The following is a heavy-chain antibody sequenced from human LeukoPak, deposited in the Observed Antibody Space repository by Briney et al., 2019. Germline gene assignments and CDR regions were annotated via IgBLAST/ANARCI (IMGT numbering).Heavy chain of an antibody. V-gene: IGHV4-4*07. J-gene: IGHJ5*02. CDR2: IYAGGST. D-gene: IGHD5-18*01. CDR1: GGSISSYY. CDR3: ARDWVTPPYNWFNP. Sequence: KPSETLSLTCTVSGGSISSYYWSWIRQPPGKGLEWIGRIYAGGSTNYNPSLKSRVTVSADTSKNQISLNLTSVTAADTAVYYCARDWVTPPYNWFNPWGQGTLVTVSS.